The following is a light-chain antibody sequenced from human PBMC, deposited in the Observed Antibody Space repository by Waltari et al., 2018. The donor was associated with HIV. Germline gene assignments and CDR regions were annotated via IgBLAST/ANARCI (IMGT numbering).Light chain of an antibody. CDR1: SSDVGAYNY. CDR2: DVN. J-gene: IGLJ3*02. V-gene: IGLV2-11*01. Sequence: QSALTQPRPVSGSPGQSVPISCTGPSSDVGAYNYVSWYQHHPGKAPKLMIYDVNKWPSGVPDRFSGSKSGNTASLTISGLQAEDEADYYCCSYAGSYTWVFGGGTKLTVL. CDR3: CSYAGSYTWV.